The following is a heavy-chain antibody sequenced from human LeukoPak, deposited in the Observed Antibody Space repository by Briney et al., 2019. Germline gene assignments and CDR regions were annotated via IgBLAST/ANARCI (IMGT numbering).Heavy chain of an antibody. CDR3: ARGSYYYDSSGRLFDY. D-gene: IGHD3-22*01. V-gene: IGHV4-34*01. CDR2: INHSGST. Sequence: SETLSLTCAVSGGSFSGYSWSWIRQPPGKGLEWIGEINHSGSTNYNPSLKSRVTMSVDTSKNQFSLKLSSVTAADTAVCYCARGSYYYDSSGRLFDYWGQGTLVTVSS. J-gene: IGHJ4*02. CDR1: GGSFSGYS.